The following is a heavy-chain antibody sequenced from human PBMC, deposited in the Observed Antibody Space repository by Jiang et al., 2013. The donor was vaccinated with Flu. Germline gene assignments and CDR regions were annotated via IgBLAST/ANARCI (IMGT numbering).Heavy chain of an antibody. V-gene: IGHV1-46*01. J-gene: IGHJ4*02. Sequence: SVTVSCKASGYTFITSSMHWVRQGPGQGLEWMAISKPSGETTRYAQKFQGRVTVTRDTSTGTVYMDLTRLTSEDTAVYYCVRDNGRYSGDYWGQGTLVTVSS. CDR1: GYTFITSS. D-gene: IGHD1-26*01. CDR2: SKPSGETT. CDR3: VRDNGRYSGDY.